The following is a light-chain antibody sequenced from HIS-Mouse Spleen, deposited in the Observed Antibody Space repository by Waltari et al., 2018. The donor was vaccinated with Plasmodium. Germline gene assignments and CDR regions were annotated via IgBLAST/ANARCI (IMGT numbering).Light chain of an antibody. Sequence: EIVLTQSPATLSLSPGERATLSCRASQSVSSYLAWYQQKPGQAPRLLIYDASNRATGIPARFIGSGSGTDFTLTISSLEPEDFAVYYCQRRSNWPPTFGQGTKVEIK. V-gene: IGKV3-11*01. CDR1: QSVSSY. J-gene: IGKJ1*01. CDR2: DAS. CDR3: QRRSNWPPT.